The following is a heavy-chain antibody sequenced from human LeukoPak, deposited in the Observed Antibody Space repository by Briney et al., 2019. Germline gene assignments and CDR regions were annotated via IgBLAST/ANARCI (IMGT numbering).Heavy chain of an antibody. J-gene: IGHJ4*02. CDR1: GYTFTSYD. CDR2: MNPNSGNT. V-gene: IGHV1-8*01. Sequence: GASVKVSCKASGYTFTSYDINWVRQATGQGLEWMGWMNPNSGNTGYAQKFQGRVTITRNTSISTAYMELSSLRSEDTAVYYCATASIAYCSSTSCYIPPFDYWGQGTLVTVSS. CDR3: ATASIAYCSSTSCYIPPFDY. D-gene: IGHD2-2*02.